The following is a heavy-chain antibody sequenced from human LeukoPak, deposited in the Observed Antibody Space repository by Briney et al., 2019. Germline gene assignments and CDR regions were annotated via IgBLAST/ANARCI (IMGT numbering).Heavy chain of an antibody. CDR2: IYYSGST. Sequence: KPSETLSLTCTVSGGSISTSSYYWGWIRQPPGKGLEWIGSIYYSGSTYYNPSLKSRVTISVDTSKDQFSLKLSSVTAADTAVYYCAREWGKLELRGFFDYWGQGTLVTVSS. V-gene: IGHV4-39*02. CDR1: GGSISTSSYY. J-gene: IGHJ4*02. D-gene: IGHD1-7*01. CDR3: AREWGKLELRGFFDY.